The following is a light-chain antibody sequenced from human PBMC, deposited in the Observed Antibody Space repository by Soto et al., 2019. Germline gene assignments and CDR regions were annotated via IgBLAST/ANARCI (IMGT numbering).Light chain of an antibody. J-gene: IGKJ1*01. Sequence: IVFTKSPGTLSLSPGARATLSCRASQIVSSRYLAWYQQKPGQAPRLLIYGASSRATGIPDRFSGSGSGTDFTLTISRLEPEDFAVYYCQQYATSPRTFGQGTKVDIK. CDR1: QIVSSRY. CDR2: GAS. V-gene: IGKV3-20*01. CDR3: QQYATSPRT.